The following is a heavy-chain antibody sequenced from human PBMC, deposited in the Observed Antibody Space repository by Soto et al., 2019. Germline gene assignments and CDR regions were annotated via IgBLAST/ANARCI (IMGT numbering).Heavy chain of an antibody. CDR1: GHTFTDNY. J-gene: IGHJ4*02. CDR2: INPTTGGT. Sequence: ASVKVAYKASGHTFTDNYLHWVRLAPGQGPEWMAWINPTTGGTKYAQKFQGRVTVTWDTSISTAYMELSSLRFDDMAIYYCARGYCNSIGCWDYFDYWGQGTQVTVSS. D-gene: IGHD2-2*01. V-gene: IGHV1-2*02. CDR3: ARGYCNSIGCWDYFDY.